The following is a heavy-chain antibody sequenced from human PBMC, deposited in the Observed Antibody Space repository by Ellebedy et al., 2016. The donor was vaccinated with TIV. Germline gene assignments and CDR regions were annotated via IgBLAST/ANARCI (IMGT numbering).Heavy chain of an antibody. CDR2: IKQDESKK. Sequence: GESLKISCVASGFTFSSYWMSWVRQSPGKGLEWVANIKQDESKKYYVDSVKGRFTISRDNAKNSLYLQMNSLRAEDTAVYYCASHSPIAPHGCADFDYWGRGTLVTVSS. CDR1: GFTFSSYW. V-gene: IGHV3-7*01. J-gene: IGHJ4*02. D-gene: IGHD6-13*01. CDR3: ASHSPIAPHGCADFDY.